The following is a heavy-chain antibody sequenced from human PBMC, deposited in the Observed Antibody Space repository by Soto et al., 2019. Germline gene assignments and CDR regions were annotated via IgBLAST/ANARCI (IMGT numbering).Heavy chain of an antibody. CDR1: RFTFSDYW. CDR2: IKSDGSIT. D-gene: IGHD3-3*01. V-gene: IGHV3-74*01. J-gene: IGHJ6*03. Sequence: EGQLVESGGGLIQPGGSLRLSCAASRFTFSDYWMHWVRQVPGQGPVWVSLIKSDGSITKYADSVKGRFTISRDNAKKTMYRQMNSLRAEDTAVYCGARGVGTTFGVVSSYYYFMDGWGKGTTVNVSS. CDR3: ARGVGTTFGVVSSYYYFMDG.